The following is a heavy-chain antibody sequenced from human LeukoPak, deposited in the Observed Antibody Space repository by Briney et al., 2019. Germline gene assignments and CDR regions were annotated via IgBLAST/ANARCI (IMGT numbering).Heavy chain of an antibody. CDR2: IYWNDDK. V-gene: IGHV2-5*01. Sequence: SGPTLVNPTQTLTLTCTFSGFSLSTSGVGVGWIRQPPGKVLEWLALIYWNDDKRYSPSLKSRLTITKDTSKNQVVLTMTNMDPVDTATYYCAHRTGDSSGYGLYYFDYWGQGTLVTVSS. J-gene: IGHJ4*02. CDR3: AHRTGDSSGYGLYYFDY. D-gene: IGHD3-22*01. CDR1: GFSLSTSGVG.